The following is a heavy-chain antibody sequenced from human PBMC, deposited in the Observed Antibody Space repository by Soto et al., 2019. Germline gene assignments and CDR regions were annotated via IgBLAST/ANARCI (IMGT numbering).Heavy chain of an antibody. CDR2: ISGSGGST. CDR3: AKDHGNWELLFDY. V-gene: IGHV3-23*01. D-gene: IGHD1-26*01. J-gene: IGHJ4*02. CDR1: GFTFSSYA. Sequence: EVQLLEFGGGLGQRGGSLRLSCAGSGFTFSSYAMSWVRQAPGKGLEWVSAISGSGGSTAYADSVKGRFSISRDNSKNTLYLQMNSLRAEDTAVYYCAKDHGNWELLFDYWGQGSLVTVSS.